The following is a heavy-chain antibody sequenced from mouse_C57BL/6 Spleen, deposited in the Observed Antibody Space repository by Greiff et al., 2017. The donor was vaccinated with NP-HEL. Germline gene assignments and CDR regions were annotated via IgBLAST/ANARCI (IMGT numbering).Heavy chain of an antibody. CDR1: GYTFTDYY. Sequence: EVQLQQSGPELVKPGASVKISCKASGYTFTDYYMNWVKQSHGKSLEWIGDINPNNGGTSYKQKFKGKATLTVDKSSSTAYMELRSLTSEDSAVYYCARKSYHNWETYYFDYWGQGTTLTVSS. J-gene: IGHJ2*01. V-gene: IGHV1-26*01. D-gene: IGHD4-1*01. CDR2: INPNNGGT. CDR3: ARKSYHNWETYYFDY.